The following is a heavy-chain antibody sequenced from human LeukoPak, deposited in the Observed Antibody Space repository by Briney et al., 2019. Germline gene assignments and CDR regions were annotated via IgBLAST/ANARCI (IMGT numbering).Heavy chain of an antibody. CDR3: ARDPHYYYDSSGYYYGTPPFDY. CDR1: GYTFTGYY. Sequence: ASVKVSCKASGYTFTGYYMHWVRQAPGQGLEWMGWINPNSGGTNYAQKFQGRVTMTRDTSISTAYMELRSLRSDDTAVYYCARDPHYYYDSSGYYYGTPPFDYWGQGTLVTVSS. V-gene: IGHV1-2*02. D-gene: IGHD3-22*01. CDR2: INPNSGGT. J-gene: IGHJ4*02.